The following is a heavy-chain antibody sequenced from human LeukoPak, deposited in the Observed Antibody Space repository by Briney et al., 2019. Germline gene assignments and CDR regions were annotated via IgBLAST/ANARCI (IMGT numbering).Heavy chain of an antibody. CDR1: GGSISSYY. D-gene: IGHD3-10*01. CDR3: ARTTTMVRGVIIDFDY. Sequence: PSETLSLTCTVSGGSISSYYWSWIRQPPGEGLEWIGYIYYSGSTNYNPSLKSRVTISIDTSKNQFSLKLSSVTAADTAVYYCARTTTMVRGVIIDFDYWGQGTLVTVSS. J-gene: IGHJ4*02. CDR2: IYYSGST. V-gene: IGHV4-59*01.